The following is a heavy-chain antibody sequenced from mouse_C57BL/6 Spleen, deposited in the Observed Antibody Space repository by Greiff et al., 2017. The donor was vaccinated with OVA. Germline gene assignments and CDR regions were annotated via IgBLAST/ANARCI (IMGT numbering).Heavy chain of an antibody. D-gene: IGHD2-5*01. CDR3: ARSSNFYAMDY. CDR1: GYTFTSYW. CDR2: IDPSDSYT. V-gene: IGHV1-69*01. Sequence: QVQLQQPGAELVMPGASVKLSCKASGYTFTSYWMHWVKQRPGQGLEWIGEIDPSDSYTNYNQKFKGKSTLTVDKSSSTAYMQLGSLTSEDSAVYYCARSSNFYAMDYWGQGTSVTVSS. J-gene: IGHJ4*01.